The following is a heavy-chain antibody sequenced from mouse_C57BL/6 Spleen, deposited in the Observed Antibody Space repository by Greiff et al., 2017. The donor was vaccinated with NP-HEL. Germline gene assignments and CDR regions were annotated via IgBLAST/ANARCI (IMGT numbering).Heavy chain of an antibody. J-gene: IGHJ1*03. CDR2: ISDGGSYT. V-gene: IGHV5-4*03. CDR3: ARGGDGSYFDV. Sequence: DVKLVESGGGLVKPGGSLKLSCAASGFTFSSYAMSWVRQTPEKRLEWVATISDGGSYTYYPDNVKGRFTISRDNAKNNLYLQMSHLKSEDTAMYYCARGGDGSYFDVWGTGTTVTVSS. D-gene: IGHD2-3*01. CDR1: GFTFSSYA.